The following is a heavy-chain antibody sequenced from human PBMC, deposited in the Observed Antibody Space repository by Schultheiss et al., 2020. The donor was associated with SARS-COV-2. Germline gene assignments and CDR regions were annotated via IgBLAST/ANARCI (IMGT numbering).Heavy chain of an antibody. J-gene: IGHJ4*03. Sequence: ASVKVSCKASGGTFSSYAISWVRQAPGQGLEWMGWINPNSGGTNYAQKFQGRVTMTRDTSISTAYMELSRLTFDDTAVYYCARKRAVIVTPGLDYWGQGTMVTVSS. CDR1: GGTFSSYA. CDR3: ARKRAVIVTPGLDY. D-gene: IGHD4-17*01. CDR2: INPNSGGT. V-gene: IGHV1-2*02.